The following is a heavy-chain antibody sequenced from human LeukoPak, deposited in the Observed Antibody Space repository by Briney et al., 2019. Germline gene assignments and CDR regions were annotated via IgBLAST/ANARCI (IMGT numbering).Heavy chain of an antibody. CDR2: IYYSGST. CDR1: GGSLSSSSYY. D-gene: IGHD3-3*01. CDR3: ARHLLGITLFGVADTWFHP. V-gene: IGHV4-39*01. J-gene: IGHJ5*02. Sequence: SETLSLTCAVSGGSLSSSSYYGGWVRQPPGEGRGWMGSIYYSGSTYYNPSRKSRVTMSVDTCKNQFSLKLSSVTAAETAVYDCARHLLGITLFGVADTWFHPWRQATLLTVPS.